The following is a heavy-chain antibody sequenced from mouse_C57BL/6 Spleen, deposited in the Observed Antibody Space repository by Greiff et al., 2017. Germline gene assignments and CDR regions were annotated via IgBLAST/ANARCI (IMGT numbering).Heavy chain of an antibody. CDR1: GYTFTSYW. D-gene: IGHD1-1*01. J-gene: IGHJ2*01. Sequence: QVQLQQPGTELVKPGASVKLSCKASGYTFTSYWMHWVKQRPGQGLAWIGNINPSNGGTNYNEKFKSKATLTVDKSSSTAYMQLSSLTYEDSAVYYCARESLLRGVFDYWGQGTTLTVAS. CDR2: INPSNGGT. V-gene: IGHV1-53*01. CDR3: ARESLLRGVFDY.